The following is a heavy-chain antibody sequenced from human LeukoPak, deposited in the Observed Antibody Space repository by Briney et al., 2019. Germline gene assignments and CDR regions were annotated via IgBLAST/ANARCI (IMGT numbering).Heavy chain of an antibody. Sequence: GSLRLSCAASGFTFSSYGMHWVRQAPGQGLEWVAVISFDGSNKYYADSVKGRFTISRDNSKNTLYLQMNSLRAEDTAVYYCAKDRGRIFGVVIPPDYWGQGTLVTVSS. J-gene: IGHJ4*02. D-gene: IGHD3-3*02. CDR3: AKDRGRIFGVVIPPDY. CDR2: ISFDGSNK. CDR1: GFTFSSYG. V-gene: IGHV3-30*18.